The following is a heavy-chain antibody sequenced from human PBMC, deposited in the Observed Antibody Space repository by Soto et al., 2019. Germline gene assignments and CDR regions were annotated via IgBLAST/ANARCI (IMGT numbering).Heavy chain of an antibody. J-gene: IGHJ4*02. CDR3: ASMGYHYGSGSYPLDY. Sequence: SETLSLTCTVSGGSISSYYWTWIRPPPGKGLEWIGFMYNSGSTHYNPSLKSRVTISLDTSKNQFSLNLRSVTAADTAVYYCASMGYHYGSGSYPLDYWGQGTLVTVSS. V-gene: IGHV4-59*08. CDR1: GGSISSYY. D-gene: IGHD3-10*01. CDR2: MYNSGST.